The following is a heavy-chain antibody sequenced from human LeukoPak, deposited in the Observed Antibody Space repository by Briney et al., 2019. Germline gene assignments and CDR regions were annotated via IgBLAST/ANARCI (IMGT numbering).Heavy chain of an antibody. J-gene: IGHJ4*02. Sequence: GGSQRLFCAASGFTFSSYWMSWVRQAPGKGLEWVAIIKQEGNDIYYVDSVKGRFTISRDNAENSVYLQMNSLRDQDKAVYYYATGRGENWGQGTLVTVTS. CDR3: ATGRGEN. CDR1: GFTFSSYW. CDR2: IKQEGNDI. D-gene: IGHD3-16*01. V-gene: IGHV3-7*01.